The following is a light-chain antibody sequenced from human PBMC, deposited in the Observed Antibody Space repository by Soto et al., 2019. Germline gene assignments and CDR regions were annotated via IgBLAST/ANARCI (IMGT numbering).Light chain of an antibody. CDR1: SSDVGGYNY. J-gene: IGLJ1*01. V-gene: IGLV2-14*01. CDR3: STYTSSSTPHYV. Sequence: QSALTQPASVSGSPGQSITISCTGTSSDVGGYNYVSWYQQHPGKAPKLMIYDVSNRPSGVSNRFSGSKSGNTASLTISGLQAEDETDYYCSTYTSSSTPHYVFGTGTKVTVL. CDR2: DVS.